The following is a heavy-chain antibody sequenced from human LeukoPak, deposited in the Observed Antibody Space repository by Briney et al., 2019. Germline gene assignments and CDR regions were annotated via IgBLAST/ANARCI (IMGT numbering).Heavy chain of an antibody. CDR1: GYTFTSYY. CDR3: GRTVGAPLALDS. CDR2: INPSGGST. V-gene: IGHV1-46*01. D-gene: IGHD1-26*01. J-gene: IGHJ4*02. Sequence: ASVKVSCKASGYTFTSYYMHWVRQAPGQGLEWMGIINPSGGSTSYAQKFQGRVTMTRDTSTSTVYMELSSLRSEDTAVYYCGRTVGAPLALDSWGKGTLVTFPP.